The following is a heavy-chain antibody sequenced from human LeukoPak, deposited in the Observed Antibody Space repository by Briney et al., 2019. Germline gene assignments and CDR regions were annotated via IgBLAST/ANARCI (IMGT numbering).Heavy chain of an antibody. J-gene: IGHJ4*02. Sequence: GGSLRLSCAASGFTFSSYGMSWVRQAPGKGLVWVSRIASDGSSTTYADSVKGRFSISRDNAKNTLYLQMNSLRVEDTAVYYCARGRPHGNDYWGQGTLVTVSS. D-gene: IGHD4-23*01. V-gene: IGHV3-74*01. CDR3: ARGRPHGNDY. CDR2: IASDGSST. CDR1: GFTFSSYG.